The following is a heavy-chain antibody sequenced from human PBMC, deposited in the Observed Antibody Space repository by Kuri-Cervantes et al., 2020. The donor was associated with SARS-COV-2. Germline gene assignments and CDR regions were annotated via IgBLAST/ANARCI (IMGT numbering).Heavy chain of an antibody. V-gene: IGHV3-49*04. J-gene: IGHJ6*02. Sequence: GESLKISCAASGFTFSSYWMSWVRQAPGKGLEWVGFIRSKAYGGTTEYAASVKGRFTISRDDSKSIAYLQMNSLKTEDTAVYYCTRVSPHYDFWSGSMHYYGMDVWGQGTTVTVSS. CDR1: GFTFSSYW. CDR2: IRSKAYGGTT. D-gene: IGHD3-3*01. CDR3: TRVSPHYDFWSGSMHYYGMDV.